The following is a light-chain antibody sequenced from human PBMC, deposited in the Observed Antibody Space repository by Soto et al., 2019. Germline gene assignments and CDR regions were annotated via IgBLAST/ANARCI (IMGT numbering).Light chain of an antibody. V-gene: IGLV2-11*01. J-gene: IGLJ1*01. CDR2: DVS. CDR3: GLYAVTFYV. CDR1: SSDVGTYDF. Sequence: QSALTQPRSVSGSPGQSVTISCTGTSSDVGTYDFVSWYQQHPGKAPRLMIFDVSERPSGVPDRFSGSKSGNTASLTISGLKAEDEADYYCGLYAVTFYVFGTGTKLTVL.